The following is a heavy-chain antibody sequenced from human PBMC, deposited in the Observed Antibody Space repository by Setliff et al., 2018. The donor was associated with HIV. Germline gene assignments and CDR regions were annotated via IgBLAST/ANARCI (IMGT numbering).Heavy chain of an antibody. V-gene: IGHV1-18*01. CDR2: ISNYNGNT. CDR3: ARASGGNSVENGFDI. CDR1: AHTFTNYG. J-gene: IGHJ3*02. D-gene: IGHD1-26*01. Sequence: EASVKVSCKTSAHTFTNYGIYWVRQAPGQGLEWMGWISNYNGNTNYAQKFHGRVTMTTDTSTRTAYMEMRGLTYDDTAVYYCARASGGNSVENGFDIWGQGTMVTVSS.